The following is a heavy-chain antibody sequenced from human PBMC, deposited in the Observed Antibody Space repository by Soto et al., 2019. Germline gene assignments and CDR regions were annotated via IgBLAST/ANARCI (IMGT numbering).Heavy chain of an antibody. CDR3: AKDSDSRSWPVAEYFQH. J-gene: IGHJ1*01. D-gene: IGHD6-13*01. CDR1: GFTFSSYG. V-gene: IGHV3-30*18. Sequence: QPGGSLRLSCSASGFTFSSYGMHWVRQAPGKGLEWVAVISHDGSNKYYADSVKGRFTISRDNSKNTLYLQMNSLRAEDTAVYYFAKDSDSRSWPVAEYFQHWGQGT. CDR2: ISHDGSNK.